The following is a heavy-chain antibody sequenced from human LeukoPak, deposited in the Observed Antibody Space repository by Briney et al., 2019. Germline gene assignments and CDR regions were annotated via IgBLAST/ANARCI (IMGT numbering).Heavy chain of an antibody. Sequence: PSETLSLTCTVSGESISTTNYYWTWIRQPPGKGLEWIGNVYHSGSTYYNPSLKSRVTISVDRSKNQFSLKLTSVSAADTAVYYCARDSAGVPGVAAAFDFWGRGTLVTVSS. CDR1: GESISTTNYY. J-gene: IGHJ4*02. D-gene: IGHD2-2*01. CDR3: ARDSAGVPGVAAAFDF. CDR2: VYHSGST. V-gene: IGHV4-30-2*01.